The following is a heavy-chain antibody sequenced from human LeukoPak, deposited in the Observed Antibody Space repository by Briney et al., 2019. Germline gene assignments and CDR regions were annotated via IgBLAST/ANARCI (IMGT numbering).Heavy chain of an antibody. CDR3: ARDYHGMDV. CDR1: GFTFSSYG. D-gene: IGHD3-16*02. CDR2: VWYDGSNK. J-gene: IGHJ6*02. V-gene: IGHV3-33*01. Sequence: GRSLRLSCAASGFTFSSYGMHWVRQAPGKGLEWVAVVWYDGSNKYYADSVKGRFTISRDNSKNTLYLQMNSLRAEDTAVYYCARDYHGMDVWGQGTTVTVSS.